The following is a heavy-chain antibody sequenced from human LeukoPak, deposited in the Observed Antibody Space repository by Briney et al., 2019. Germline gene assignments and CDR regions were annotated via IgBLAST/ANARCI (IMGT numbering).Heavy chain of an antibody. CDR2: LNYGETT. CDR1: GVPISSYF. V-gene: IGHV4-59*01. D-gene: IGHD4-17*01. J-gene: IGHJ4*02. CDR3: ARGGYGDSPFDY. Sequence: SETLSLTCTVSGVPISSYFCSWIRQPPGQGLEWIGYLNYGETTNYNPSLKSRGTISVDTSKKQFSLKLSSVTAADTAVYYCARGGYGDSPFDYWGQGTLVTVSS.